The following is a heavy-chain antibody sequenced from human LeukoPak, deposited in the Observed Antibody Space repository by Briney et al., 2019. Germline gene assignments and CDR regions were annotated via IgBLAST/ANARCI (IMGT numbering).Heavy chain of an antibody. Sequence: LSLYCAASSFTFSDNAMIRQPPAQGQGLEWVSAISGSGDDTYYADSVKGRFTISRDNSKNTLYLQMNSLRAEDTAIYYCAKDHGRLGGQGTLVTVST. CDR2: ISGSGDDT. CDR3: AKDHGRL. V-gene: IGHV3-23*01. D-gene: IGHD5-12*01. J-gene: IGHJ4*02. CDR1: SFTFSDNA.